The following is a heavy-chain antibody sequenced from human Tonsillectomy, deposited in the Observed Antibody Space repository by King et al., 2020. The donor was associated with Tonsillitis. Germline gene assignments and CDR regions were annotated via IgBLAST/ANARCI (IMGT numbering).Heavy chain of an antibody. CDR3: AKDRRSLVGATHFDY. J-gene: IGHJ4*02. CDR2: ISSRIGST. Sequence: VQLVESGGGLVQPGGSLRLSCAASGFTFSGYAINWVRQAPGKGLEWVSTISSRIGSTYYADSGKGRFTISRDNSKNTLYLQMNSLRAEDTAVYYCAKDRRSLVGATHFDYWGQGTLVTVSS. CDR1: GFTFSGYA. D-gene: IGHD1-26*01. V-gene: IGHV3-23*04.